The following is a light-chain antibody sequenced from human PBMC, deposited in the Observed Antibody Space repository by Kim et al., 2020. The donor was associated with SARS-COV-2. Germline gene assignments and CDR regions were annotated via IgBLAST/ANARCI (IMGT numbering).Light chain of an antibody. J-gene: IGLJ2*01. CDR3: STYAGSSNVV. Sequence: GQSVTISCTGTSSDVGGYNYVSWYQQHPGKAPKLMIYEVSKRPSGVPDRFSGSKSGNTASLTVSGLQAEDEADYYCSTYAGSSNVVFGGGTQLT. CDR1: SSDVGGYNY. V-gene: IGLV2-8*01. CDR2: EVS.